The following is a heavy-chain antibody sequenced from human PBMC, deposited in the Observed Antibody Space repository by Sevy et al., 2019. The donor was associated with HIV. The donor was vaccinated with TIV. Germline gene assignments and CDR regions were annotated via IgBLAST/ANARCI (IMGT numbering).Heavy chain of an antibody. V-gene: IGHV3-30*18. CDR1: GITFSTSG. Sequence: GESLKISCVVSGITFSTSGMHWVRQAPGKGLEWVAVISYHGRDKFYEDSVKGRSTISRDNSKNILYLQMVSLRAEDTAVYYCAKDFTGYNGMDVWGQGTMVTVSS. D-gene: IGHD3-9*01. J-gene: IGHJ6*02. CDR2: ISYHGRDK. CDR3: AKDFTGYNGMDV.